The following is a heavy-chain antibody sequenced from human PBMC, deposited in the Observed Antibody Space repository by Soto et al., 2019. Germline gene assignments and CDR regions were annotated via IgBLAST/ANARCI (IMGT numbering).Heavy chain of an antibody. J-gene: IGHJ3*02. V-gene: IGHV3-74*01. Sequence: AGSLRLSCAASGVTFSRHVMHWVRQDTEKGKVWVSRIFSDGSSTGYADSVKGRFTISRDNAKNTLYLQMNSLRVEDTVVYFCARGRNNCNAHAFDIWGKGAMVTVSS. D-gene: IGHD1-1*01. CDR1: GVTFSRHV. CDR3: ARGRNNCNAHAFDI. CDR2: IFSDGSST.